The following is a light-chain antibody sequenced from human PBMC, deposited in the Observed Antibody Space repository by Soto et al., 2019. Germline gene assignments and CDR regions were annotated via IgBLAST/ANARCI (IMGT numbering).Light chain of an antibody. CDR2: EGS. Sequence: QSALTQPASVSGSPGQSITISCAGSSSDVGSYNLVSWYQQHPGKAPKLIIYEGSKRPSGVSNRFSGSKSGNTASLTISGLQAEDDEADYYCCSYAGSLTHVLFGGGTKLTVL. CDR1: SSDVGSYNL. V-gene: IGLV2-23*01. J-gene: IGLJ2*01. CDR3: CSYAGSLTHVL.